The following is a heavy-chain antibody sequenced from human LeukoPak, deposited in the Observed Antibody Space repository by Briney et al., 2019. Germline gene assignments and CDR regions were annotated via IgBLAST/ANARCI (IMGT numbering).Heavy chain of an antibody. CDR1: GFTFSNAW. D-gene: IGHD3-9*01. CDR2: IYYSGST. Sequence: NAGGSLRLSCAASGFTFSNAWMSWVRQPPGKGLEWIGSIYYSGSTYYNPSLKSRVTISVDTSKNQFSLKLSSVTAADTAVYYCARDPRRGVLRYFDWFDYWGQGTLVTVSS. J-gene: IGHJ4*02. CDR3: ARDPRRGVLRYFDWFDY. V-gene: IGHV4-4*02.